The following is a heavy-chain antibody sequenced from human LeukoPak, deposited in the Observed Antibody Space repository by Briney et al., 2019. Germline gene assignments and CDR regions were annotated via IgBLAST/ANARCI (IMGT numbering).Heavy chain of an antibody. Sequence: GGSLRLSCAASGFTFSNYGMHWVRQAPGKGLEWVSAISGSGGSTYYADSVKGRFTISRDNSKNTLYLQMNSLRAEDTAVYYCAKDLGIAAAEWFDPWGQGTLVTVSS. CDR1: GFTFSNYG. V-gene: IGHV3-23*01. CDR3: AKDLGIAAAEWFDP. CDR2: ISGSGGST. J-gene: IGHJ5*02. D-gene: IGHD6-13*01.